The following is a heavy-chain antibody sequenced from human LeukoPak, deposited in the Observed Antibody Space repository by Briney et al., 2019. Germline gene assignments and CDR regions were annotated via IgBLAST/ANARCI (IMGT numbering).Heavy chain of an antibody. CDR2: INTDTGSP. J-gene: IGHJ6*02. CDR3: ARDLGFLYYDYGMDV. Sequence: ASVKVSCKASGYTFTSYAMNWVRQAPGQGLEWMGWINTDTGSPTYAQGFTGRFVFSLDTSVSTAYLQINSLQAEDTAVYYCARDLGFLYYDYGMDVWGQGTTVTVSS. CDR1: GYTFTSYA. D-gene: IGHD3-16*01. V-gene: IGHV7-4-1*02.